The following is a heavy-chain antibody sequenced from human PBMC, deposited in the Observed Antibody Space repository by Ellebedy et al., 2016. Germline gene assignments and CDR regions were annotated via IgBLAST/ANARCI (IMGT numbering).Heavy chain of an antibody. CDR1: GFTFSDHY. CDR2: IKSKTDGGTT. Sequence: GESLKISCAASGFTFSDHYMDWVRQAPGKGLEWVGRIKSKTDGGTTDYAAPGKGRLTISRDDSKNTLYLQMNSLKTEDTAVYYCTKVPNFDWSYNWFDPWGQGTLVTVSS. V-gene: IGHV3-15*01. D-gene: IGHD3-9*01. J-gene: IGHJ5*02. CDR3: TKVPNFDWSYNWFDP.